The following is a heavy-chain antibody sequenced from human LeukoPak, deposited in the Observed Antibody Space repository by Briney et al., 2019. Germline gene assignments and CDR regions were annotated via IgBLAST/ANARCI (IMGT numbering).Heavy chain of an antibody. V-gene: IGHV3-30-3*01. J-gene: IGHJ4*02. CDR1: GFTFSSYA. D-gene: IGHD3-10*01. CDR2: ISYDGSNK. Sequence: PGRSLRLSCAASGFTFSSYAMHWVRQAPGKGLEWVAVISYDGSNKYYADSVKGRFTISRDNSKNTLYLQMNSPRAEDTAVYYCARVGVSITMVRGVFDYWGQGTLVTVSS. CDR3: ARVGVSITMVRGVFDY.